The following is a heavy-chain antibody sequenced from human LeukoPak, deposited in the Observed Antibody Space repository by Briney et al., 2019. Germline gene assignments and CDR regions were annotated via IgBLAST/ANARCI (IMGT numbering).Heavy chain of an antibody. CDR3: ARGLTGSRRYFDY. CDR1: VGSFSDYQ. J-gene: IGHJ4*02. D-gene: IGHD3-10*01. CDR2: INHSGDT. Sequence: SETLSLTCAVYVGSFSDYQWTWIRQSPGRGLEWIGEINHSGDTNYNPSLKSRVALSVDTSKNQFSLKLSSVIAADMAVYFCARGLTGSRRYFDYWGQGSLVTVSS. V-gene: IGHV4-34*01.